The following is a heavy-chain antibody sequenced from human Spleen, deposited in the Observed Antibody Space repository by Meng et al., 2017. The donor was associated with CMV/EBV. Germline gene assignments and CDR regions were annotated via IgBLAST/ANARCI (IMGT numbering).Heavy chain of an antibody. D-gene: IGHD2-21*01. Sequence: QVQLVQSGAEVKKPGASVKVSCKASGNTFTDYHMHWVRQAPGQGLEWMGRINPNSGVTNYAQNFQGRVTMTRDTSISTAYMELTRLRSDDTAMYYCAREGDFTGPSGYWGQGTRVT. J-gene: IGHJ4*02. CDR2: INPNSGVT. V-gene: IGHV1-2*06. CDR3: AREGDFTGPSGY. CDR1: GNTFTDYH.